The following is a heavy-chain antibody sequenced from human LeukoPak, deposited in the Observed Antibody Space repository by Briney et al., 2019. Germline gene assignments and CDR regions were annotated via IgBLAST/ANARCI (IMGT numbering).Heavy chain of an antibody. D-gene: IGHD4-11*01. Sequence: SEILSLTCTVSGYSISRGYYWGWIRQPPGKGLEWIGSFYHTGSTYYNPSLKSRVTISVDTSNNQFSLKLSSVTAADTAIYYCARRRAYSNYYYYMDVWGKGTTVTVSS. V-gene: IGHV4-38-2*02. CDR1: GYSISRGYY. CDR3: ARRRAYSNYYYYMDV. CDR2: FYHTGST. J-gene: IGHJ6*03.